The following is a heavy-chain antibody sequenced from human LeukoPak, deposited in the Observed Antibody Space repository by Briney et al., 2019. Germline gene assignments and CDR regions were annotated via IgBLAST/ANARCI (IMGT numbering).Heavy chain of an antibody. CDR3: ARVARDGSGSYFDY. CDR2: IIPILGIA. CDR1: GGTFSSYA. D-gene: IGHD3-10*01. Sequence: SVKVSCMASGGTFSSYAISWVRQAPGQGLEWMGRIIPILGIANYAQKFQGRVTITADKFTRTAYMELRSLRSEATAVYYCARVARDGSGSYFDYWGQGTLVTVSS. J-gene: IGHJ4*02. V-gene: IGHV1-69*04.